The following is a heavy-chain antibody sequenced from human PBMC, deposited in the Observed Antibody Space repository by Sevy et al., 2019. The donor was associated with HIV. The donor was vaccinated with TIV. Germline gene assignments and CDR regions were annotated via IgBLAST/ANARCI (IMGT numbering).Heavy chain of an antibody. J-gene: IGHJ1*01. Sequence: GGSLRLSCALYGFSFDDYAMHWVRQVPGKGLEWVAGISWNSAFIGYADSVKGRYTISRDNAKNSLYLQINSLIPEDTALYYCVKDGGSGSGPSAEYFHHWGQGTLVTVSS. CDR3: VKDGGSGSGPSAEYFHH. CDR2: ISWNSAFI. V-gene: IGHV3-9*01. CDR1: GFSFDDYA. D-gene: IGHD6-19*01.